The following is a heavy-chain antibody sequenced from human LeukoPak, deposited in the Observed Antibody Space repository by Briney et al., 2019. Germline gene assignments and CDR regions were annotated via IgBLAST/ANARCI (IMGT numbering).Heavy chain of an antibody. D-gene: IGHD6-19*01. CDR2: IIPIFGTA. V-gene: IGHV1-69*13. CDR1: RGTFSSYA. CDR3: ARVSGWYTSLYYFDY. J-gene: IGHJ4*02. Sequence: SVKVSCKASRGTFSSYAISWVRQAPGQGLEWMGGIIPIFGTANYAQKFQGRVTITADESTSTAYMELSSLRSEDTAVYYCARVSGWYTSLYYFDYWGQGTLVTVSS.